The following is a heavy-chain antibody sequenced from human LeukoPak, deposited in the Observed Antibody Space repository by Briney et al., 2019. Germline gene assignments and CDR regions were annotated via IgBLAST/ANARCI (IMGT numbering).Heavy chain of an antibody. V-gene: IGHV3-30-3*01. Sequence: PGGSLRLSCAASGFTFRSYAMHWVRQAPGKGLEWMAVISYDGSNKYYADSVKGRFTISRDNSMNTLYLQMNSLRAEDTAVYHCARERLTGGFDPWGQGTLVTVSS. CDR2: ISYDGSNK. D-gene: IGHD7-27*01. CDR3: ARERLTGGFDP. CDR1: GFTFRSYA. J-gene: IGHJ5*02.